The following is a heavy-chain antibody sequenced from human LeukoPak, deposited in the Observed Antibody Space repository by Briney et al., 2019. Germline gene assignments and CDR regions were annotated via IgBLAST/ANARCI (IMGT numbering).Heavy chain of an antibody. CDR1: GYTFAVYY. V-gene: IGHV1-2*02. CDR2: INPNSGGT. CDR3: ARSLLAVAGLPGY. Sequence: ASVKVSCKASGYTFAVYYMHWVRQAPGQGLEWMGWINPNSGGTNYAQKFQGRVTMTRDTSISTAYMELSRLRSDDTAVYYCARSLLAVAGLPGYWGQGTLVTVSS. D-gene: IGHD6-19*01. J-gene: IGHJ4*02.